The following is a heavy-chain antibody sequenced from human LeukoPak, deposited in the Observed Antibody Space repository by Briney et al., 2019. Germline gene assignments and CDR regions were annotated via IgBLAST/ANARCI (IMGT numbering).Heavy chain of an antibody. V-gene: IGHV3-30*18. Sequence: GRSLRLSCAASGFTFSSYGMHWVRQAPGKGLEWVAVISYDGSNKYYADSVKGRFTISRDNSKNTLYLQMNSLRAEDTAVYYCAKSLGELSLYQNFDYWGQGTPVTVSS. CDR1: GFTFSSYG. D-gene: IGHD3-16*02. CDR2: ISYDGSNK. CDR3: AKSLGELSLYQNFDY. J-gene: IGHJ4*02.